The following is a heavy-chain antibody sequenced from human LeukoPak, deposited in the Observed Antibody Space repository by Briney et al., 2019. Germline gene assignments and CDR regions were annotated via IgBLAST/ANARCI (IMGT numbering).Heavy chain of an antibody. CDR3: AREMLSFFYSSGYFDH. CDR1: GFTFSSYE. D-gene: IGHD3-22*01. V-gene: IGHV3-48*03. CDR2: ISSSGSAI. J-gene: IGHJ4*02. Sequence: PGGSLRLSCAASGFTFSSYEMNWVRQAPGKGLEWVSFISSSGSAIHYADSVRGRFTISRDNAKNSLFLQMSRLRAEDTAVYYCAREMLSFFYSSGYFDHWGQGTLVTVSS.